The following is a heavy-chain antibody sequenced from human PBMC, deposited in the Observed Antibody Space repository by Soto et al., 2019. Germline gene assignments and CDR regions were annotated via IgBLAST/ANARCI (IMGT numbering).Heavy chain of an antibody. CDR3: ARSGPLGSDIVLVPAAMDFDY. D-gene: IGHD2-2*01. CDR1: GFTFSSYG. Sequence: GGSLRLSCAASGFTFSSYGMHWVRQAPGKGLEWVAVIWYDGSNKYYADSVKGRFTISRDNSKNTLYLQMNSLRAEDTAVYYCARSGPLGSDIVLVPAAMDFDYWGQGTLVTVS. J-gene: IGHJ4*02. V-gene: IGHV3-33*01. CDR2: IWYDGSNK.